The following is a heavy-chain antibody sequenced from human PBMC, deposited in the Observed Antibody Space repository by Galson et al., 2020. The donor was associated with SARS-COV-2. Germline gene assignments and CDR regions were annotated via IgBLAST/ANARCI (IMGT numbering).Heavy chain of an antibody. Sequence: SSVKVSCKAIGDTGSNYAISWVRQAPGKGLAWMGGIISLFGTTDYAQKFQNRITITLDESTRTAYMALSGLTSEDTAEYDCARGGGYGESWFAPWGQGTLVTVCS. CDR1: GDTGSNYA. D-gene: IGHD5-12*01. J-gene: IGHJ5*02. CDR2: IISLFGTT. CDR3: ARGGGYGESWFAP. V-gene: IGHV1-69*13.